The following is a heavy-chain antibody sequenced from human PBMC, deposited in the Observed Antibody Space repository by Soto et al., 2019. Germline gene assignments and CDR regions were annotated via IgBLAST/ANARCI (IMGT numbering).Heavy chain of an antibody. CDR3: EGRYNYGSP. V-gene: IGHV1-2*02. CDR2: INPNTGGT. Sequence: QVQLVQSGAEVKKPGASVKVSCKASGYTFTAYYMHWVRQTPGQGLEWMGWINPNTGGTDYAQKVQGRVTMTRDTSISRAYIELTRLRSDDTALYYCEGRYNYGSPRGQGTLVTVSS. CDR1: GYTFTAYY. J-gene: IGHJ5*02. D-gene: IGHD5-18*01.